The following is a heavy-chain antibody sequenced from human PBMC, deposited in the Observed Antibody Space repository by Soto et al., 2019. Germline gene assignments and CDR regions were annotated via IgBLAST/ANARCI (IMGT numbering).Heavy chain of an antibody. Sequence: VASVKGSCKASGYTFTSYYMHWVRQAPGQGLEWMGIINPSGGSTSYAQKFQGRVTMTRDTSTSTVYMELSSLRSEDTAVYYCARGLNDILTRYYKGVLDVWGQGTTVTVSS. D-gene: IGHD3-9*01. CDR3: ARGLNDILTRYYKGVLDV. CDR1: GYTFTSYY. V-gene: IGHV1-46*01. CDR2: INPSGGST. J-gene: IGHJ6*02.